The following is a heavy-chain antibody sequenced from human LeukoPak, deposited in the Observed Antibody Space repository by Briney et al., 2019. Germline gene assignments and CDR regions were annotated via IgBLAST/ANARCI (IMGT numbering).Heavy chain of an antibody. Sequence: GGSLRLSCAASGFTFSTYAMSWVRQAPGQGLEWVSGMSGGDGSAYYAASVKGRFSISRDDSTNTLYLRMDSLRAEDTATYYCAKGADRFGEFDYWGQGTLVTVSS. V-gene: IGHV3-23*01. CDR1: GFTFSTYA. CDR3: AKGADRFGEFDY. D-gene: IGHD3-10*01. CDR2: MSGGDGSA. J-gene: IGHJ4*02.